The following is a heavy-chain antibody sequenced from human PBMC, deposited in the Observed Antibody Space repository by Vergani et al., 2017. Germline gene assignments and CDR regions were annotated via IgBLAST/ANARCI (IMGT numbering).Heavy chain of an antibody. CDR2: MDYSGST. J-gene: IGHJ4*02. CDR3: ASKRGACRAAYCHSYDF. D-gene: IGHD2-15*01. V-gene: IGHV4-39*01. CDR1: GDSVISTDYH. Sequence: QVQLQESGPGLVKPSETLSLTCTVSGDSVISTDYHWGWIRQPLGKGLEWIGSMDYSGSTSYNPSLESRISISFETPKNQFSLRLTSVTAADTAVYYCASKRGACRAAYCHSYDFWGPGTLVGVSS.